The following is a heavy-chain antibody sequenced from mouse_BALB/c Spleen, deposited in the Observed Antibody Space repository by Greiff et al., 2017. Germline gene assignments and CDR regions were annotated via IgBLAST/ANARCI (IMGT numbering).Heavy chain of an antibody. CDR1: GFNFKDTY. D-gene: IGHD4-1*01. Sequence: EVKLVESGAELVKPGASVKLSCTASGFNFKDTYMHWVKQRPEQGLEWIGRIYPANGNTKYDPKFQGKATITADTSSNTAYLQLSSLTSEDTAVYYCARNWEGAWFAYWGQGTLVTVAA. J-gene: IGHJ3*01. V-gene: IGHV14-3*02. CDR3: ARNWEGAWFAY. CDR2: IYPANGNT.